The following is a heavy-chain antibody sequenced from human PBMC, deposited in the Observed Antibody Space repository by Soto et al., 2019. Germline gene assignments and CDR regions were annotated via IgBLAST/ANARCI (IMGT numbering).Heavy chain of an antibody. V-gene: IGHV4-34*01. CDR2: INHSGST. CDR1: GGSFSGYY. J-gene: IGHJ4*02. Sequence: QVQLEQWGAGLLKPSETLSLTCAVYGGSFSGYYWSWIRQPPGKGLEWIGEINHSGSTNYNPSLKSRVTISVDTSKNQFSLKLSSVTAADTAVYYCARGGGLLWFGELTRTVWYFDYWGQGTLVTVSS. CDR3: ARGGGLLWFGELTRTVWYFDY. D-gene: IGHD3-10*01.